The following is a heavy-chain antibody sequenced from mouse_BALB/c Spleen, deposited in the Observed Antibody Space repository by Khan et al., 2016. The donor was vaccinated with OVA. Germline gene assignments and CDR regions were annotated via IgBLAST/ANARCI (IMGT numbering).Heavy chain of an antibody. D-gene: IGHD1-1*01. CDR3: ARLAYYYYSEGFAY. J-gene: IGHJ3*01. CDR2: VSTGGGYT. V-gene: IGHV5-6*01. Sequence: EVELVESGGDLVKPGGSLKLSCAASGFTFSTYGMSWVRQTPDKRLEWVATVSTGGGYTYYPDSVKGRFTISRDNAKNTLYLQLSRLKSEDTAMFYCARLAYYYYSEGFAYWGQGTLVTVSA. CDR1: GFTFSTYG.